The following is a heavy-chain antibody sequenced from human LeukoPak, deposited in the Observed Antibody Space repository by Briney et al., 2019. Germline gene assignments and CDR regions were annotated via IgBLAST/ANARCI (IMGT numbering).Heavy chain of an antibody. CDR1: GYTLSYYW. CDR3: TRDPRNKGFDP. J-gene: IGHJ5*02. CDR2: INGDGSST. V-gene: IGHV3-74*01. D-gene: IGHD1/OR15-1a*01. Sequence: GGSLRLSCAASGYTLSYYWMHWVRHAPGKGRVWVSCINGDGSSTNYADSVKGRFTISRDNAKNTLYLEMNSLRAEDTAVYYCTRDPRNKGFDPWGQGTLVTVSS.